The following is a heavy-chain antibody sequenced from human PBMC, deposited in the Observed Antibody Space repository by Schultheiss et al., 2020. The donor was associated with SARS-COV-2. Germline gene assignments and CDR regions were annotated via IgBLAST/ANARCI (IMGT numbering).Heavy chain of an antibody. CDR1: RGTFSSYA. Sequence: SVKVSCKASRGTFSSYAISWVRQAPGQGLEWMGGIIPIFGTANYAQKFQERVTITRDMSTSTAYMELSSLRSEDTAVYYCAADKITFGGEVFDYWGQGTLVTVSS. D-gene: IGHD3-16*01. V-gene: IGHV1-69*05. CDR3: AADKITFGGEVFDY. CDR2: IIPIFGTA. J-gene: IGHJ4*02.